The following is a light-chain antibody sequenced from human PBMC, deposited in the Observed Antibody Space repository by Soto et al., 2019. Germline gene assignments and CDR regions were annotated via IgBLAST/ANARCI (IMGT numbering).Light chain of an antibody. Sequence: EIVLTQSPGTLSLSPGERATLSCRASQSLNSFYLAWYQQKPGQAPRLLIYGSSNRATGIPDRFSGSGSGTDFTLTISRLDPEDFAVCYCQQYDISPRTFGQGTKVDIK. CDR3: QQYDISPRT. CDR2: GSS. V-gene: IGKV3-20*01. J-gene: IGKJ1*01. CDR1: QSLNSFY.